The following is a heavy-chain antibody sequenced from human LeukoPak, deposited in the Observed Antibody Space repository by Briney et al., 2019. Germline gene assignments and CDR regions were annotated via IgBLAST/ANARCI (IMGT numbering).Heavy chain of an antibody. D-gene: IGHD6-6*01. Sequence: KTSETLSLTCTVSGETVSSGSYYWSWIRQHPGKGLEWIGNIFYSGSTYYNPTLRSRVTISIDTSKNQFSLKMTSVTAADMAVYFCARGGIAARLMYGFQNWFDPWGQGTLVTVSS. CDR3: ARGGIAARLMYGFQNWFDP. V-gene: IGHV4-31*03. J-gene: IGHJ5*02. CDR1: GETVSSGSYY. CDR2: IFYSGST.